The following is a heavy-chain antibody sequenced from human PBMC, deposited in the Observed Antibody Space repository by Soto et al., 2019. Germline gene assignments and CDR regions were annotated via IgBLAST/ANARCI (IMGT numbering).Heavy chain of an antibody. J-gene: IGHJ4*02. D-gene: IGHD4-17*01. Sequence: QVQLQESGPGLVKPSQNLSLTCTVSGGSISSGGYYWSWIRQHPGKGLEWIVYIYYSGSTYYNPSLKSRVTISVDTSKNQFSRKLSSVTAADTAVYYCARDTVTTELDYLGQGTLVTVSS. CDR3: ARDTVTTELDY. CDR1: GGSISSGGYY. V-gene: IGHV4-31*03. CDR2: IYYSGST.